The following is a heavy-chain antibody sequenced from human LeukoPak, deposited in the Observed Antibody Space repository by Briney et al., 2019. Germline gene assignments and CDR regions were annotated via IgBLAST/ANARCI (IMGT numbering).Heavy chain of an antibody. J-gene: IGHJ4*02. CDR1: GFTFSSYA. Sequence: QPGGSLRLSCAASGFTFSSYAMSWVRQAPGKGLEWVSAISGSGGSTYYADSVKGRFTISRDNSKNTLYLQMNSLRAEDTAVYYCAKRPEAGDYGDYGLYYFDYWGQGTLVTVSS. CDR2: ISGSGGST. D-gene: IGHD4-17*01. V-gene: IGHV3-23*01. CDR3: AKRPEAGDYGDYGLYYFDY.